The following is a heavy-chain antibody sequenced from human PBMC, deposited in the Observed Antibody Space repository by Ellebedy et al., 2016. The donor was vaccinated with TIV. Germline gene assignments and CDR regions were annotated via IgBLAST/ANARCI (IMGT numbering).Heavy chain of an antibody. J-gene: IGHJ4*02. V-gene: IGHV3-23*01. D-gene: IGHD2-15*01. Sequence: GGSLRLSCEASGVSVSSYAMSWVRQAPGKGLEWVSSISGSGGSTYYPDSMKGRFTISRDNSKNTVYLEMNSLRVEDTALYYCAKDREVVDYRDYFDHWGQGTLVTVSS. CDR2: ISGSGGST. CDR1: GVSVSSYA. CDR3: AKDREVVDYRDYFDH.